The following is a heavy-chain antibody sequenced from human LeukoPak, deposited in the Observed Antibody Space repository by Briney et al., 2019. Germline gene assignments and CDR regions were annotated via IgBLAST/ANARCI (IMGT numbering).Heavy chain of an antibody. V-gene: IGHV4-38-2*02. CDR3: ARGLMGPAGSLFDY. J-gene: IGHJ4*02. D-gene: IGHD2-15*01. CDR1: GYSISSGYY. Sequence: PSETLSLTCTVSGYSISSGYYWGWIRQPPGKGLEWIGSIYHSGSTYYNPSLKSRVTISVDTSKNQFSLKLSSVTAADTAVYYCARGLMGPAGSLFDYWGQGTLVTVSS. CDR2: IYHSGST.